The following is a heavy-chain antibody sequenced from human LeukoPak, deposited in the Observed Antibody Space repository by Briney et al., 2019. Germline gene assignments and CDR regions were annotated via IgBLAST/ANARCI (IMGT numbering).Heavy chain of an antibody. V-gene: IGHV1-69*05. CDR1: RGTFSSYS. Sequence: SVKVSCNASRGTFSSYSVSWVRQAPGQGLEWMGRIIPSFGTANYAQKFQGRVTITTDESTSTAYMELSSLRSEDTAVYYCASKHLRGYSYDPAEVYSDYWGQGTLVTVSS. J-gene: IGHJ4*02. CDR3: ASKHLRGYSYDPAEVYSDY. CDR2: IIPSFGTA. D-gene: IGHD5-18*01.